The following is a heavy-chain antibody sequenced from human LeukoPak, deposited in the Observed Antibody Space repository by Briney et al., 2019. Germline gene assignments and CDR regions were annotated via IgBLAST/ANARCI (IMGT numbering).Heavy chain of an antibody. CDR2: IYYSGST. V-gene: IGHV4-38-2*02. CDR3: ARYDFWSGYYFRG. J-gene: IGHJ4*02. Sequence: KPSETLSLTCTVSGYSISSGYYWGWIRQPPGKWLEWIGSIYYSGSTYYNPSLKSRVTISVDTSKNQFSLKLSSVTAADTAVYYCARYDFWSGYYFRGWGQGTLVTVSS. D-gene: IGHD3-3*01. CDR1: GYSISSGYY.